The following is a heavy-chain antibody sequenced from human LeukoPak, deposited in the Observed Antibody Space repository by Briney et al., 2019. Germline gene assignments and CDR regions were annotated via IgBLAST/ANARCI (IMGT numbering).Heavy chain of an antibody. J-gene: IGHJ4*02. Sequence: GGSLRLSCAASGFTFSNYGMSWVRQPPGKGLEWVSGISASGVYTYYADSVRGRFTISRDNSKNTLHLQMNSLRAEDTAVYYCARVGLWFIGAFDYWGQGTLVTVSS. D-gene: IGHD3-10*01. V-gene: IGHV3-23*01. CDR1: GFTFSNYG. CDR2: ISASGVYT. CDR3: ARVGLWFIGAFDY.